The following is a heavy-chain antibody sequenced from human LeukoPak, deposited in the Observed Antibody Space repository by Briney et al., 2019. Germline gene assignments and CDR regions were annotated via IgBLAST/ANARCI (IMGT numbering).Heavy chain of an antibody. CDR3: ARGRMVRGVTYFDY. V-gene: IGHV3-7*01. J-gene: IGHJ4*02. D-gene: IGHD3-10*01. CDR1: GFMFSTYW. CDR2: IKQDGSEK. Sequence: GGCLRLSCAASGFMFSTYWMSWVGQAPGKGLEWVANIKQDGSEKYYVDSVKGRFTISRDNAKSSLFLQMDSLRAEDTAMYYCARGRMVRGVTYFDYWGQGTLVTVSS.